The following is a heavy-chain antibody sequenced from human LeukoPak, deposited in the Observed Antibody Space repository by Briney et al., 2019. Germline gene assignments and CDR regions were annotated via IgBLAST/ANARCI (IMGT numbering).Heavy chain of an antibody. CDR2: IHNSGTT. J-gene: IGHJ4*02. Sequence: PSQTLSLTCTVSGASISSHYWTWIRQPAGKGLEWIGRIHNSGTTNYNPSLKTRATLSVDTSRNQFSLKLTSLTAADTAGNNFARDRAAAGMGRGGDFDYWGQGTLVTASS. CDR3: ARDRAAAGMGRGGDFDY. D-gene: IGHD6-13*01. CDR1: GASISSHY. V-gene: IGHV4-4*07.